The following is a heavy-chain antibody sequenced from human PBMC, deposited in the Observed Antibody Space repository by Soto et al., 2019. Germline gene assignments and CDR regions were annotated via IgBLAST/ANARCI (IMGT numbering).Heavy chain of an antibody. CDR2: VYYNGST. V-gene: IGHV4-31*03. Sequence: QVQLQESGPGLVKPSQTLSLTCTVIGGSIRSPNYYWSWIRQHPGKGLEWIGNVYYNGSTNYTPSLKRRVAISLDTSKTQFSLKLNSVTAADTAVYYCARDAPLWFGELSHWGQGTLVTVSS. CDR3: ARDAPLWFGELSH. J-gene: IGHJ4*02. CDR1: GGSIRSPNYY. D-gene: IGHD3-10*01.